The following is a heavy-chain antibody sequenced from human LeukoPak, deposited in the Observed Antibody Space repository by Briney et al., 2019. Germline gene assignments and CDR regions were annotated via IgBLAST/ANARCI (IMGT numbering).Heavy chain of an antibody. CDR3: AKDADLYSYGSYFDY. V-gene: IGHV3-21*04. D-gene: IGHD5-18*01. Sequence: PGGSLRLSCAASGFSFSSYNMNWVRQTPGKGLEWVSSITSSSTYTFYADSVKGRFTISRDNARNSLYLQMNSLRAEDTAVYYCAKDADLYSYGSYFDYWGQGTLVTVSS. J-gene: IGHJ4*02. CDR1: GFSFSSYN. CDR2: ITSSSTYT.